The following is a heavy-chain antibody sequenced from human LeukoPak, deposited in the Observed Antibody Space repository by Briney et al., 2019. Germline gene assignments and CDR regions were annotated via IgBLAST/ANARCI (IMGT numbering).Heavy chain of an antibody. J-gene: IGHJ4*02. V-gene: IGHV3-9*01. CDR2: ISWNSGSI. CDR1: GFTFSSYA. D-gene: IGHD6-13*01. CDR3: AKDSGSSWTYYFDY. Sequence: GGSLRLSCAASGFTFSSYAMHWVRQAPGKGLEWVSGISWNSGSIGYADSVKGRFTISRDNAKNSLYLQMNSLRAEDTALYYCAKDSGSSWTYYFDYWGQGTLVTVSS.